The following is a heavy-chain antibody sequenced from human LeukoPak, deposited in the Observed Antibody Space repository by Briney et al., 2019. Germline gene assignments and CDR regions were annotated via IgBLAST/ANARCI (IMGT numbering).Heavy chain of an antibody. D-gene: IGHD6-13*01. Sequence: ASVKASCKASGYTFTSYGISWVRQAPGQGLEWMGWISAYNGNTSYAQKLQGRVTMTTDTSTSTAYMELRSLRSDDTAVYYCATKLPGIAAAATPLDNWFDPWGQGTLVTVSS. CDR2: ISAYNGNT. CDR1: GYTFTSYG. V-gene: IGHV1-18*01. CDR3: ATKLPGIAAAATPLDNWFDP. J-gene: IGHJ5*02.